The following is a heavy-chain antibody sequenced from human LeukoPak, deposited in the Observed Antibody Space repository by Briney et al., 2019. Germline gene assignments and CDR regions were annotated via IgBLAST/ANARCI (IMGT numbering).Heavy chain of an antibody. D-gene: IGHD6-19*01. CDR2: ISWNSIGI. CDR1: GFAFDDYA. CDR3: ARDSSGWWGYFDY. Sequence: GGSLRLSCAASGFAFDDYAMHWVRQSPGRGLEWVSGISWNSIGIGYAGSVKGRFTISRDNSKNTLYLQMNSLRAEDTAVYCCARDSSGWWGYFDYWGQGTLVTVSS. V-gene: IGHV3-9*01. J-gene: IGHJ4*02.